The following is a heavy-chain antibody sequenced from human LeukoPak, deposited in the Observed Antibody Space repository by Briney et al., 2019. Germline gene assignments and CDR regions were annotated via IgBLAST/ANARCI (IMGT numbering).Heavy chain of an antibody. D-gene: IGHD1-26*01. V-gene: IGHV4-39*01. CDR2: IYYSGST. Sequence: PSETLSLTCTVSGGSISSSSYYWGWIRQPPGKGLEWIGSIYYSGSTYYNPSLKSRVTISVDTSKNQFSLKLSSVTAADTAVYYCARKGWELLEGGEYFDYWGQGTLVTVSS. CDR3: ARKGWELLEGGEYFDY. CDR1: GGSISSSSYY. J-gene: IGHJ4*02.